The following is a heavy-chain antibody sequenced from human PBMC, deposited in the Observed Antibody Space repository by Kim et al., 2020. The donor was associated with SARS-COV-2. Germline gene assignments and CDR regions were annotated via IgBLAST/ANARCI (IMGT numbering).Heavy chain of an antibody. V-gene: IGHV3-15*01. Sequence: YAAPVKGRFTISRDDSKNTLYLQMNSLKTEDTAVYYCTTDGYLAAAGVDYWGQGTLVTVSS. CDR3: TTDGYLAAAGVDY. D-gene: IGHD6-13*01. J-gene: IGHJ4*02.